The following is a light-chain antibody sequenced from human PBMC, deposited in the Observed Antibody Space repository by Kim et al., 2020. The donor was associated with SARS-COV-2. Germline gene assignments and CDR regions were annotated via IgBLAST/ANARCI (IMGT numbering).Light chain of an antibody. J-gene: IGLJ2*01. CDR2: AHF. Sequence: ISGTGSSHNIVEGYRVLWYQQFPGTAPKLVLFAHFNATFSRPSGVPVRLSGSKSGASASLAITGLQTEDEAEYYCQSYDSRLSGWVVGGGTQLTVL. V-gene: IGLV1-40*03. CDR1: SHNIVEGYR. CDR3: QSYDSRLSGWV.